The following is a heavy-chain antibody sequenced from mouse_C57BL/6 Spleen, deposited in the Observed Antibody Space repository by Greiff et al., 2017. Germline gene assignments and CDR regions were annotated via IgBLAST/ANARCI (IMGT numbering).Heavy chain of an antibody. J-gene: IGHJ2*01. V-gene: IGHV1-54*01. CDR3: AREVYYGNYMDY. CDR2: INPGSGGT. D-gene: IGHD2-1*01. Sequence: QVQLQQSGAELVRPGTSVKVSCKASGYAFTNYLIEWVKQRPGQGLEWIGVINPGSGGTNYNEKFKGKATLTADKSSSTAYMQLSSLTSEDSAVYFCAREVYYGNYMDYWGQGTTLTVSS. CDR1: GYAFTNYL.